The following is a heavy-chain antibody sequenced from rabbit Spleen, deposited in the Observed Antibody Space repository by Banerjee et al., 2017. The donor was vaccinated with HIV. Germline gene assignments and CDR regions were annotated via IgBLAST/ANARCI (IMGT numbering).Heavy chain of an antibody. CDR1: GFSFNINE. J-gene: IGHJ4*01. V-gene: IGHV1S40*01. D-gene: IGHD1-1*01. CDR2: IYTGSGST. Sequence: QSLEESGGGLVKPGASLTLTCKASGFSFNINEMCWVRQAPGKRPEWIACIYTGSGSTYYASWAKGRFTVSKASSTTVTLQMTSLTAADTATYFCARDLADVIGWNLDLWGPGTLVTVS. CDR3: ARDLADVIGWNLDL.